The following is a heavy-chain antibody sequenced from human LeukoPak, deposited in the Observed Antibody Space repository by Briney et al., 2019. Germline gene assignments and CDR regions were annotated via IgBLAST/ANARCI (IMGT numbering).Heavy chain of an antibody. CDR1: GYTFTRYY. CDR3: ARASGLYYFDY. D-gene: IGHD3-3*01. J-gene: IGHJ4*02. Sequence: ASVKVSCKASGYTFTRYYMHWVRQAPGQGLEWMGIINPSGGSTSYAQKFQGRVTMTRDTSTSTVYMELSSLRSEDTAVYYCARASGLYYFDYWGQGTLVTVSS. V-gene: IGHV1-46*01. CDR2: INPSGGST.